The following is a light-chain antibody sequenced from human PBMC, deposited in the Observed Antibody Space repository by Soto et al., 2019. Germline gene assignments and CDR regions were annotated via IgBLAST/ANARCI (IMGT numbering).Light chain of an antibody. Sequence: QSVLTQPASVSGSPGQSITISCTGTSSAVGNYNLVSWYQQHPGKAPKLMIYEGSKRPSGVSNRFSGSKSGNTASLTISGLQAEDEADYYCCSYAGSSTYVFGTGTKVTVL. V-gene: IGLV2-23*01. CDR1: SSAVGNYNL. CDR2: EGS. CDR3: CSYAGSSTYV. J-gene: IGLJ1*01.